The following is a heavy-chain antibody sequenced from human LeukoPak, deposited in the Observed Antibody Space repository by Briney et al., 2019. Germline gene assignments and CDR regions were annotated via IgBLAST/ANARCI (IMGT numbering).Heavy chain of an antibody. J-gene: IGHJ3*02. CDR2: ISWNSGSI. V-gene: IGHV3-9*01. CDR3: AKDMGYYDSSGNDAFDI. Sequence: GGSLRLSCAASGFTFDDYAMHWARQAPGKGLEWVSGISWNSGSIGYADSVKGRFTISRDNAKNSLYLQMNSLRAEDTALYYCAKDMGYYDSSGNDAFDIWGQGTMVTVSS. D-gene: IGHD3-22*01. CDR1: GFTFDDYA.